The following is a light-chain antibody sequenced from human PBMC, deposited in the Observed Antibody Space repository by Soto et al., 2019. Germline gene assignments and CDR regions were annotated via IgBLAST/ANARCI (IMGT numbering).Light chain of an antibody. CDR2: AAS. Sequence: DIQMTQSPASVSASVGDSVTITCRASQDISSRLAWYQQKPGKAPRLLIDAASSLQSGVPSRFSGSGSGTAITLTISSLQTEDFASYYCQQAKSSPWTFGPGTKVEIK. V-gene: IGKV1-12*01. J-gene: IGKJ3*01. CDR3: QQAKSSPWT. CDR1: QDISSR.